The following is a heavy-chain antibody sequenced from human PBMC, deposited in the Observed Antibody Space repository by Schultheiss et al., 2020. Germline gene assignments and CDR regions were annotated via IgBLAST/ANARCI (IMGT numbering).Heavy chain of an antibody. V-gene: IGHV5-51*01. Sequence: GGSLRLSCKGSGYSFTSYWIAWVRQMPEKGLEWMGIIWPGDSDTIYNPSFQGQVTISVDKSISTAYLQWSSLKASDTAMYYCARAYERNGRRSDCWGQGTLVTVSS. CDR3: ARAYERNGRRSDC. CDR1: GYSFTSYW. CDR2: IWPGDSDT. D-gene: IGHD3-22*01. J-gene: IGHJ4*02.